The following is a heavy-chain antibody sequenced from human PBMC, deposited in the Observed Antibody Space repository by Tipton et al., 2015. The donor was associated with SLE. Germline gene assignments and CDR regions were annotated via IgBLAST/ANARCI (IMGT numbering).Heavy chain of an antibody. CDR3: ARGGSTYYYDSSAYY. D-gene: IGHD3-22*01. CDR1: GVDFSSHA. J-gene: IGHJ4*02. Sequence: SLRLSCAVSGVDFSSHAMHWVRQTPGKGLEWVAGLSYDGDYVYYADSVKGRFTVSRDNSMNTLYLQMNSLRPVDTAVYYCARGGSTYYYDSSAYYWGQGTLVTVSS. CDR2: LSYDGDYV. V-gene: IGHV3-30*04.